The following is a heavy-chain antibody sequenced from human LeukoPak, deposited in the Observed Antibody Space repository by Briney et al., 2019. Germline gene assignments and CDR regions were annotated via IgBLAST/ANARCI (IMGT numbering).Heavy chain of an antibody. J-gene: IGHJ4*02. CDR1: GYTFTTYY. CDR2: INPSVGNT. D-gene: IGHD5-12*01. Sequence: GASVKVSCKASGYTFTTYYINWVRQAPGQGLEWMGIINPSVGNTIYAQQFQGRVTMTGDTSISTAYVELSRLTSDDTAVYYCARDLGYYFDYWGQGNLVTVSS. V-gene: IGHV1-46*01. CDR3: ARDLGYYFDY.